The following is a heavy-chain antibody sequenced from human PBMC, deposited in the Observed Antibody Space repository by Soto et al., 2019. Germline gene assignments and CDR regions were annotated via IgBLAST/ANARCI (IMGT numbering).Heavy chain of an antibody. V-gene: IGHV4-34*01. CDR3: ARESHDILTGPPWVWYFDL. D-gene: IGHD3-9*01. CDR1: GGSFSGYY. Sequence: QVQLQQWGAGPLRPLETLSLTCGVSGGSFSGYYWAWIRQSPGKGLEWIGEINDRGSITYNPSLKSRLSISVDTSKNHYSLNLRSVTAADTAVYYCARESHDILTGPPWVWYFDLWGRGTLVTVSS. CDR2: INDRGSI. J-gene: IGHJ2*01.